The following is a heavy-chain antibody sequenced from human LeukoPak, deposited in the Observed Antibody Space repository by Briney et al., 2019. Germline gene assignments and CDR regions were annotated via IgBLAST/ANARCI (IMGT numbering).Heavy chain of an antibody. Sequence: SETLSLTGTVSGGSISSSSYYWGWIRQPPGKGLEWIGSIYYSGSTYYNPPLKSRVTISVDTSKNQFSLKLSSVTAADTAMYYCARVLAAAGNNWFDPWGQGTLVTVSS. V-gene: IGHV4-39*07. CDR1: GGSISSSSYY. J-gene: IGHJ5*02. D-gene: IGHD6-13*01. CDR2: IYYSGST. CDR3: ARVLAAAGNNWFDP.